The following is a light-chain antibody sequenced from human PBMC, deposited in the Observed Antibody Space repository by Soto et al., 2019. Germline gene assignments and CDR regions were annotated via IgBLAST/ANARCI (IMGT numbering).Light chain of an antibody. Sequence: QSVLNQPPSASGSPGQSVTISCTGTSRDVGGYNYVSWYQQHPGKAPKLMIYEVSKRPSGVPDRFSGSKSGNTASLTVSGLQAEDEADYYCSSYAGSNHLVFGTGTK. V-gene: IGLV2-8*01. J-gene: IGLJ1*01. CDR1: SRDVGGYNY. CDR2: EVS. CDR3: SSYAGSNHLV.